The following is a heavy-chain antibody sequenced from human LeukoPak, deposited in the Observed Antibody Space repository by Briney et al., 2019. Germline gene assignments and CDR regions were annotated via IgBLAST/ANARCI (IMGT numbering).Heavy chain of an antibody. V-gene: IGHV1-69*05. CDR3: ARDQSSGWPNFDY. CDR1: GGTLSSYA. Sequence: GSSVKVSCKASGGTLSSYAISWVRQAPGQGLEWMGGIIPIFGTANYAQKLQGRVTMTTDTSMSTAYMELRSLRSDDTAVYYCARDQSSGWPNFDYWGQGTLVTVSS. D-gene: IGHD6-19*01. J-gene: IGHJ4*02. CDR2: IIPIFGTA.